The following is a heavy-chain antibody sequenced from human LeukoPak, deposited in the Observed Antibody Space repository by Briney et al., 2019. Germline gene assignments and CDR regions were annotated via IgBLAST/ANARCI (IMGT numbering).Heavy chain of an antibody. CDR1: GFTFSSYS. D-gene: IGHD6-19*01. J-gene: IGHJ5*02. V-gene: IGHV3-21*01. Sequence: GGSLRLSCAASGFTFSSYSMNWVRQAPGKGLEWVSSISSSGSYIYHADSVRGRFTISRDSAKNSLYLQMNSLRAEDTAVYYCVRIAVAGDWFDPWGQGTLVTVSS. CDR2: ISSSGSYI. CDR3: VRIAVAGDWFDP.